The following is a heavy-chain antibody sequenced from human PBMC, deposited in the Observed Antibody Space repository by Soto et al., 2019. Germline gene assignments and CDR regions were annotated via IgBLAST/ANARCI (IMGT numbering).Heavy chain of an antibody. CDR2: IYYSAST. CDR1: GGSISSYY. D-gene: IGHD6-6*01. V-gene: IGHV4-59*01. Sequence: QVQLQESGPGLVKPSETLSLTSTVSGGSISSYYWSCIRQPPGKGLECLGYIYYSASTKYNPSRKRRVTISVDTSNHQFSLELSSVTAADTAVYYCGRDLEYSCSSHGMDVWGQGTTVTVSS. CDR3: GRDLEYSCSSHGMDV. J-gene: IGHJ6*02.